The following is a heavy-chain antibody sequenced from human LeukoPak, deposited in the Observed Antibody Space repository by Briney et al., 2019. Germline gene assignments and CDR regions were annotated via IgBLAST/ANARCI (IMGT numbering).Heavy chain of an antibody. CDR3: ARGGHHRGYSGYDYPDY. CDR1: GYTFTGYY. D-gene: IGHD5-12*01. Sequence: ASVKVSCKASGYTFTGYYMHWVGQAPGQGLEWMGWINPNSGGTNYAQKFQGRVTMTRDTSISTAYMELSRLRSDDTTVYYCARGGHHRGYSGYDYPDYWGQGTLVTVSS. CDR2: INPNSGGT. J-gene: IGHJ4*02. V-gene: IGHV1-2*02.